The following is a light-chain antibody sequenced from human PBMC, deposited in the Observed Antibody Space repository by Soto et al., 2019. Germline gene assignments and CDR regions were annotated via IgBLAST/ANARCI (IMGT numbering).Light chain of an antibody. CDR3: QQYNNYPYT. J-gene: IGKJ5*01. V-gene: IGKV1-5*03. CDR1: QSINSW. CDR2: KAS. Sequence: SQSINSWLAWYQQKPGKAPKLLIYKASTLESGVPSRFSGSASGTEFTLTISSLQPDDFATYYCQQYNNYPYTFGQGTRLEIK.